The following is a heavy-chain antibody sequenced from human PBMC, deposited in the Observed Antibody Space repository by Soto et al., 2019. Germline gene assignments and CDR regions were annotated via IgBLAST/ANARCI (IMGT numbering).Heavy chain of an antibody. CDR3: AKEGLLLWFWEPSYAFDI. Sequence: GGSLRLSCAASGFTFSSYAMSWVRQAPGKGLGWVSAISGSGGSTYYADSVKGRFTISRDNSKNTLYLQMNSLRAEDTAVYYCAKEGLLLWFWEPSYAFDIWGQGTVVTVSS. CDR1: GFTFSSYA. J-gene: IGHJ3*02. CDR2: ISGSGGST. V-gene: IGHV3-23*01. D-gene: IGHD3-10*01.